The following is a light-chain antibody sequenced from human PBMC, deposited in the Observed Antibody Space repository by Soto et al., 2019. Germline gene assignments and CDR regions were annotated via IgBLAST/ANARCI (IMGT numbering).Light chain of an antibody. CDR2: SNN. J-gene: IGLJ2*01. Sequence: QSALTQPPSVSGAPGQRVTISCTGSSSNIGAGYDVHWYQQLPGTAPKLLIYSNNQRPSGVPDRFSGSKFGSSASLAISGLRSEDEAAYYCAAWDDSLSGHVVFGGGTQLTVL. V-gene: IGLV1-40*01. CDR1: SSNIGAGYD. CDR3: AAWDDSLSGHVV.